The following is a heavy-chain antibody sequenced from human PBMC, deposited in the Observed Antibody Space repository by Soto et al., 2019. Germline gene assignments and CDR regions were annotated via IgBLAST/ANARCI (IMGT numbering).Heavy chain of an antibody. CDR1: GFTLRDFW. D-gene: IGHD2-2*01. V-gene: IGHV3-74*01. Sequence: EVQLVESGGGLVQPGGSLRLSCAVSGFTLRDFWMHWVRQAPGKGLVWVSRINIDGSSASYADSVKGRFTISRDNAKSTLSLRMNSLRVEDTAVYYCVRGSSCDGTTCYNEAFFGPWGQGALVTVSS. J-gene: IGHJ5*02. CDR3: VRGSSCDGTTCYNEAFFGP. CDR2: INIDGSSA.